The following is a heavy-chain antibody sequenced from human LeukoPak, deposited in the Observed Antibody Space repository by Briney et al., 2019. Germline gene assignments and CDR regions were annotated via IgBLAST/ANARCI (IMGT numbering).Heavy chain of an antibody. CDR3: ARDNGYSYGYG. CDR2: IYSGGST. Sequence: GGSLRLSCAASGFTFSSYWMSWVRQAPGKGLEWVSVIYSGGSTYYADSVKGRFTISRDNSKNTLYLQMNSLRAEDTAVYYCARDNGYSYGYGWGQGTLVTVSS. J-gene: IGHJ4*02. CDR1: GFTFSSYW. V-gene: IGHV3-66*01. D-gene: IGHD5-18*01.